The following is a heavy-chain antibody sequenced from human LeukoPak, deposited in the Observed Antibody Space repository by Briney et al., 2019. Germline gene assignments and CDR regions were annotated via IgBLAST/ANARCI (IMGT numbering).Heavy chain of an antibody. J-gene: IGHJ3*02. D-gene: IGHD2-15*01. CDR1: GFTFSSYA. CDR2: IIGSGGST. CDR3: AKEDLIVVVVAATRGAFDI. V-gene: IGHV3-23*01. Sequence: GGSLRLSCAASGFTFSSYAMSWVRQAPGRGLEGVSAIIGSGGSTYYADSVKGRFTISRDNSKNTLYLQMNSLRAEDTAVYYCAKEDLIVVVVAATRGAFDIWGQGTMVTVSS.